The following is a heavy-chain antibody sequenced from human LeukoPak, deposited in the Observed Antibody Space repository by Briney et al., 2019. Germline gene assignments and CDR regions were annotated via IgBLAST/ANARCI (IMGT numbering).Heavy chain of an antibody. CDR1: GYTFTGYY. CDR3: ARADGSYHFDY. J-gene: IGHJ4*02. CDR2: IIPILGIA. D-gene: IGHD1-26*01. Sequence: SVKVSCKASGYTFTGYYMHWVRQAPGQGLEWMGRIIPILGIANYAQKFQGRVTITADKSTSTAYMELSSLRSEDTAVYYCARADGSYHFDYWGQGTLVTVSS. V-gene: IGHV1-69*04.